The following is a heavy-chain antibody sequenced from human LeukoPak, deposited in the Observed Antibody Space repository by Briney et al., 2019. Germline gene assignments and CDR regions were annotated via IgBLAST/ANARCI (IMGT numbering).Heavy chain of an antibody. J-gene: IGHJ4*02. CDR1: GFTFSSYS. Sequence: RGSLRLSCAASGFTFSSYSMNWVRQAPGKGLEWVSSITSSSASIYYADSVKGRFTISRDNAKNSLYLQMNSLRAEDTAVYYCARTYYDILTGYNPYFDYWGQGTLVTVSS. CDR3: ARTYYDILTGYNPYFDY. CDR2: ITSSSASI. V-gene: IGHV3-21*01. D-gene: IGHD3-9*01.